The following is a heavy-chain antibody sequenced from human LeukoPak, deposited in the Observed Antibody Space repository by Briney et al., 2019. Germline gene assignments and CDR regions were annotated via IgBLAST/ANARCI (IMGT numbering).Heavy chain of an antibody. J-gene: IGHJ4*02. CDR1: GFTFSSYT. V-gene: IGHV3-48*01. CDR3: ARDHGYSGYDFDY. Sequence: PGGSLRLSCAASGFTFSSYTMNWVRQAPGKGLEWISFIDTSSSTMHYADSVKGRFTISRDNAKNSLYLQMNSLRAEDTAVYYCARDHGYSGYDFDYWGQGTLVTVSS. CDR2: IDTSSSTM. D-gene: IGHD5-12*01.